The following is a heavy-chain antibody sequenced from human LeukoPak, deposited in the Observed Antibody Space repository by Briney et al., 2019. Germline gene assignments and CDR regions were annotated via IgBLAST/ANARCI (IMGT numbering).Heavy chain of an antibody. J-gene: IGHJ6*02. V-gene: IGHV3-9*01. CDR2: ISWNSGSI. D-gene: IGHD6-6*01. Sequence: PGRSLRLSCAASGFTFDDYAMHWVRQAPGKGLEWVSGISWNSGSIGYADSVKGRFTISRDNAKNSLYLQMNSLRAEDTALYYCAKDLSHGSSSFSAYYYYGMGVWGQGTTVTVSS. CDR3: AKDLSHGSSSFSAYYYYGMGV. CDR1: GFTFDDYA.